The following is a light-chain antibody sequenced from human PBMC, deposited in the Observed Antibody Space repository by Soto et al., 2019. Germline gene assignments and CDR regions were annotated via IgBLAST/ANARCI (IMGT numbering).Light chain of an antibody. CDR1: SSDIGAYNY. V-gene: IGLV2-14*01. CDR2: AVS. Sequence: QSALTQPASVSGSPGQSITISCSGTSSDIGAYNYVAWYQHHPSKAPKLIIYAVSDRPSGVSSRFSGSKSGNTASLTISGLQAEDEAHYYCSSSTTRGTLVFGGGTKLTVL. J-gene: IGLJ3*02. CDR3: SSSTTRGTLV.